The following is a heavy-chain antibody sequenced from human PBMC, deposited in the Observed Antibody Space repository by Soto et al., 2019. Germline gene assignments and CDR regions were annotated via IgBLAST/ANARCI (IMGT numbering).Heavy chain of an antibody. CDR1: GGSVSSGRYY. Sequence: QVQLQESGPGLVKPSETLSLTCTVSGGSVSSGRYYWSWIRHPPGKGLEWIGYIYYSGRTNYNPSLKSRVTISVDTSKNQFSLKLSSVTAADTAVYYCARQRRGRDGYNYAFDIWGQGTMVTVSS. D-gene: IGHD5-12*01. V-gene: IGHV4-61*01. CDR3: ARQRRGRDGYNYAFDI. CDR2: IYYSGRT. J-gene: IGHJ3*02.